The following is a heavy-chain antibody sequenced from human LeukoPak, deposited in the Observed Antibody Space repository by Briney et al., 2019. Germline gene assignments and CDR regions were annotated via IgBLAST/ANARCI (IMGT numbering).Heavy chain of an antibody. V-gene: IGHV3-23*01. D-gene: IGHD3-22*01. Sequence: GGSLRLSCAASGITFSSHAMTWVRQAPGKGLEWVAAIRGNGATTDYADSVKGRFTISRDNSKNTLYLQMNSLRAEDTAVYYCAKEGSFPDYYDSSGYSDYWGQGTLVTVSS. J-gene: IGHJ4*02. CDR2: IRGNGATT. CDR1: GITFSSHA. CDR3: AKEGSFPDYYDSSGYSDY.